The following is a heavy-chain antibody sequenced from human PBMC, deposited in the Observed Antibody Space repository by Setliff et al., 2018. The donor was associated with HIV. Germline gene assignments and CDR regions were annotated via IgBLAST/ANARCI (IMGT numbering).Heavy chain of an antibody. J-gene: IGHJ6*02. Sequence: GGSLRLSCEASGFTFSSYAMHWVRQAPGRGLEWVSSISIGSGGAIDYADSVQGRFTISRDNSKNSLYLQMNGLRVEDTGVYYCARDNLYYNLYDGSPVYGMDVWGQGTTVTVSS. CDR1: GFTFSSYA. V-gene: IGHV3-21*01. CDR2: ISIGSGGAI. CDR3: ARDNLYYNLYDGSPVYGMDV. D-gene: IGHD3-3*01.